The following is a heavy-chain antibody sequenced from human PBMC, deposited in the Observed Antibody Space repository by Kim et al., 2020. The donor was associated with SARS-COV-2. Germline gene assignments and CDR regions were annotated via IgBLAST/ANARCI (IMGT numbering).Heavy chain of an antibody. V-gene: IGHV4-34*01. J-gene: IGHJ4*02. CDR2: INHSGST. Sequence: LETLSLTCAVYGGSFSGYYWSWIRQPPGKGLEWIGEINHSGSTNYNPSLKSRVTISVDTSKNQFSLKLSSVTAADTAVYYCARGVPYYYDSSGPDFDYWGQGTLVTVSS. CDR3: ARGVPYYYDSSGPDFDY. D-gene: IGHD3-22*01. CDR1: GGSFSGYY.